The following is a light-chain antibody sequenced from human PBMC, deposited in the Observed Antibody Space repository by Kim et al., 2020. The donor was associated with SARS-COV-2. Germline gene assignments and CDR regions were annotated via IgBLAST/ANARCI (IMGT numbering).Light chain of an antibody. J-gene: IGKJ2*01. CDR2: GAS. V-gene: IGKV3-20*01. Sequence: LSPGERATLACRASQSVSSSYLAWYQQKPGQAPRLLIYGASSRATGIPDRFSGSGSGTDFTLTISRLEPEDFAVYYCQQYGSSPYTFGQGTKLEI. CDR1: QSVSSSY. CDR3: QQYGSSPYT.